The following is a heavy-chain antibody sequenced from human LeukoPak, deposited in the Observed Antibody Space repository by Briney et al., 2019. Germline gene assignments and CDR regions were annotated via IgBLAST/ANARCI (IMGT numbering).Heavy chain of an antibody. CDR2: IYTSGST. J-gene: IGHJ4*02. D-gene: IGHD3-22*01. CDR1: GASISGYY. V-gene: IGHV4-4*07. Sequence: PSETLSLTCTVSGASISGYYWSWIRQPAGKGLEWMGRIYTSGSTNYNPSLRSRVSISVDKSKNQFSLILSSLTAADTAVYYCARGPDYSDSSGYFKYWGQGTLVTVSS. CDR3: ARGPDYSDSSGYFKY.